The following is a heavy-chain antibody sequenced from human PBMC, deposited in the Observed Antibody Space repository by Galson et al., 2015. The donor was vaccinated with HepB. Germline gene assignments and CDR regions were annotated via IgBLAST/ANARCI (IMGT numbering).Heavy chain of an antibody. CDR1: GFTFSSYG. CDR3: AKDATVAYYFDY. D-gene: IGHD4-11*01. Sequence: SLRLSCAASGFTFSSYGMHWVRQAPGKGLEWVAVISYDGSNKYYADSVKGRFTISRDNSKNTLYLQMNSLRAEDTAVYYCAKDATVAYYFDYWGQGTLVTVSS. CDR2: ISYDGSNK. J-gene: IGHJ4*02. V-gene: IGHV3-30*18.